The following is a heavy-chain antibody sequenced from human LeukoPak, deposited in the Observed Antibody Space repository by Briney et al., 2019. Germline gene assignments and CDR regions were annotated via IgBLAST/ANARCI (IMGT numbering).Heavy chain of an antibody. CDR1: GFTFSNYW. Sequence: GGSLRLSCAASGFTFSNYWMHWVRQTPGKGLVWVSRINTDGSTTSNADSVKGRFTISRDNAKNTLYLQMNSLRAEDTAVYYCARGRGPRETPYYFDSWGQGTLVTVSS. D-gene: IGHD1-26*01. V-gene: IGHV3-74*01. CDR2: INTDGSTT. CDR3: ARGRGPRETPYYFDS. J-gene: IGHJ4*02.